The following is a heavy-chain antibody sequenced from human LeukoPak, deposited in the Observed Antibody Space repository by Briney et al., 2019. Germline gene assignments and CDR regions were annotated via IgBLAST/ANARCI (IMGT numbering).Heavy chain of an antibody. V-gene: IGHV4-39*01. CDR1: GGSISSSSYY. J-gene: IGHJ4*02. Sequence: RPSETLSLTCTVSGGSISSSSYYWGWIRQPPGKGLEWIGSIYYSGSTYYNPSLKSRVTISVDTSKNQFSLKLSSVTAADTAVYYCARAEFWSGPPDYWGQGTLVTVSS. CDR2: IYYSGST. CDR3: ARAEFWSGPPDY. D-gene: IGHD3-3*01.